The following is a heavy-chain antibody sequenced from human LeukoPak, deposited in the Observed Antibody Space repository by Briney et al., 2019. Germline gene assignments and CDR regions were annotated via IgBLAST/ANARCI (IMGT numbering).Heavy chain of an antibody. V-gene: IGHV4-38-2*01. D-gene: IGHD6-13*01. Sequence: SETLSLTCAVSGYSISSGYYWGWIRQPPGKGLEWIGSIYHSGSTYYNPSLKSRVTISVDTSKNQFSLKLSSVTAADTVVYYCARRGAAAGTGYYYYYYMDVWGKGTTVTVSS. CDR1: GYSISSGYY. J-gene: IGHJ6*03. CDR2: IYHSGST. CDR3: ARRGAAAGTGYYYYYYMDV.